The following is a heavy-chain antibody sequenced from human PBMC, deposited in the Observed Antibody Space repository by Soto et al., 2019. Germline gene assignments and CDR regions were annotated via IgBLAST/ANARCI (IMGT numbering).Heavy chain of an antibody. V-gene: IGHV1-18*01. Sequence: QVDLVQSGAEVKKPGASVKVSCKASGYSFTTDGISWVRQAPGQGLEWMGWISTYNGNTKYAQKFQGRVTMTTDTSTSTAYMELRSLISDDTAVYYCARGPTYGSNSGFLLFVAPFKYWGQGTLVTVSS. D-gene: IGHD4-17*01. CDR3: ARGPTYGSNSGFLLFVAPFKY. CDR1: GYSFTTDG. CDR2: ISTYNGNT. J-gene: IGHJ4*02.